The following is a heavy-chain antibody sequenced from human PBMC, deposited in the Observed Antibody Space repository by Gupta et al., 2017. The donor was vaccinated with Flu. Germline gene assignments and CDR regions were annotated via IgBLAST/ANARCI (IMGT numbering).Heavy chain of an antibody. D-gene: IGHD1-1*01. CDR3: AHRRPYRGNWDGGWFDP. V-gene: IGHV2-5*02. Sequence: PGKALEWLAVIYWDDDKRYSPSLKSRLTITKDTSKNQVVLTMTNMDPTETGTYFCAHRRPYRGNWDGGWFDPWGQGTLVTVS. CDR2: IYWDDDK. J-gene: IGHJ5*01.